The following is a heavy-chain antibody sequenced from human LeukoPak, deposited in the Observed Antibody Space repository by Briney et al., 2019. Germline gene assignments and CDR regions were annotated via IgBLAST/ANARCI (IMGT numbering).Heavy chain of an antibody. Sequence: SETLSLTCTVPGGSISSSSYYWGWIRQPSGKGLEWIGSIYYSGSTYYNPSLKSRVTISVDTSKNQFSLKLSSVTAADTAAYYCARAKRREYSSSFVDYWGQGTLVTVSS. D-gene: IGHD6-6*01. V-gene: IGHV4-39*01. CDR3: ARAKRREYSSSFVDY. J-gene: IGHJ4*02. CDR2: IYYSGST. CDR1: GGSISSSSYY.